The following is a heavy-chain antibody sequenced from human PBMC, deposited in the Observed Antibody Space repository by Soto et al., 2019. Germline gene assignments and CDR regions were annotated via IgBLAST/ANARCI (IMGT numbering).Heavy chain of an antibody. CDR1: GDYITSHY. V-gene: IGHV4-59*11. J-gene: IGHJ2*01. D-gene: IGHD2-2*01. CDR2: VYNSEKT. CDR3: ARPTGNAPAIWYFDL. Sequence: QVQLQESGPGLVKPSETLSLTCTVSGDYITSHYWSWIRHPPGQGLEWIGYVYNSEKTDSNPSLKSRVTISTDTSKNQNALSLTSVSAADTAVYYGARPTGNAPAIWYFDLCGRGTLVTVSS.